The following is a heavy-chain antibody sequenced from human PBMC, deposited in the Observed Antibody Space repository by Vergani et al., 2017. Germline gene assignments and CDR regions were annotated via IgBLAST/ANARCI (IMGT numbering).Heavy chain of an antibody. Sequence: QVQVVESGGGLVKPGGSLRLSCAASGFIFSDYYMSWIRQAPGKGLEWVSYISSRGSSIYYADSVKGRFTISRDNAKNSLYLQMNSLRAEDTAVYYCARETLYSGADYYMDVWGKGTTVTVSS. D-gene: IGHD1-26*01. CDR2: ISSRGSSI. V-gene: IGHV3-11*01. CDR3: ARETLYSGADYYMDV. J-gene: IGHJ6*03. CDR1: GFIFSDYY.